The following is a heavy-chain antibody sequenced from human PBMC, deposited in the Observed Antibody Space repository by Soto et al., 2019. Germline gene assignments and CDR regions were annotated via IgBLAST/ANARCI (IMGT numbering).Heavy chain of an antibody. V-gene: IGHV3-30-3*01. CDR2: ISYDGSNK. J-gene: IGHJ1*01. D-gene: IGHD6-19*01. CDR3: ARAGIKIAVAGTSDFQH. CDR1: GFTFSSYA. Sequence: QVQLVESGGGVVQPGRSLRLSCAASGFTFSSYAMHWVRQAPGKGLEWVAVISYDGSNKYYADSVKGRFTISRDNSKNTLDLQMNSLRAEDTAVYYCARAGIKIAVAGTSDFQHWGQGTLVTVSS.